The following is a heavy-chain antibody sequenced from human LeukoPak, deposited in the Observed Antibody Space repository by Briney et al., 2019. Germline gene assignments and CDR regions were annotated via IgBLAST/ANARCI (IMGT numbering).Heavy chain of an antibody. CDR3: ARSRTVYDFWSGGGY. J-gene: IGHJ4*02. D-gene: IGHD3-3*01. Sequence: GGSLRLSCAASGFTFSSYGMHWVRQAPGKGLEWVAVISYDGSNKYYADSVKGRFTISRDNSKNTLYLQMNSLRAEDTAVYYCARSRTVYDFWSGGGYWGQGTLVTVSS. V-gene: IGHV3-30*03. CDR2: ISYDGSNK. CDR1: GFTFSSYG.